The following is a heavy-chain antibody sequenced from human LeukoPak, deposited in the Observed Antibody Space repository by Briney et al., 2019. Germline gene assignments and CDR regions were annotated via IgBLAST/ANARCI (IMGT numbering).Heavy chain of an antibody. CDR1: GYTFTSYG. V-gene: IGHV1-18*01. CDR3: ARDTPSPDSGXPGDRDY. CDR2: ISAYNGNT. D-gene: IGHD6-19*01. J-gene: IGHJ4*02. Sequence: ASVKVSCKASGYTFTSYGISWVRQAPGQGLEWMGWISAYNGNTNYAQKLQGRVTMTTDTSTSTAYMELRSLRSDDTAVYYCARDTPSPDSGXPGDRDYWGQGTLVTVSS.